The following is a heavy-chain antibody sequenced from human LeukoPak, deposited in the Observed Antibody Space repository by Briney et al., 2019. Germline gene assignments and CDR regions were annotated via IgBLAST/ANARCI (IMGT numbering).Heavy chain of an antibody. CDR3: ARHRIYDFWSGYYEHWFDP. CDR1: GYSISSGYY. J-gene: IGHJ5*02. V-gene: IGHV4-38-2*01. CDR2: IYHSGST. Sequence: SETLSLICAVSGYSISSGYYWGWIRQPPGKGLEWIGSIYHSGSTYYNPSLKSRVTISVDTSKNQFSLKLSSVTAADTAVYYCARHRIYDFWSGYYEHWFDPWGQGTLVTVSS. D-gene: IGHD3-3*01.